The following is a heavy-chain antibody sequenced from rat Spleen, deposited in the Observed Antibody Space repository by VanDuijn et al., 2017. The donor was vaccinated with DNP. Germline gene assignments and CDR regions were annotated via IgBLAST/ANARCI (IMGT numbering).Heavy chain of an antibody. D-gene: IGHD1-12*02. CDR1: GFTFSDYY. J-gene: IGHJ4*01. Sequence: EVQLVESGGGLVQPGRSLKLSCAASGFTFSDYYMAWVRQAPTKGLEWVASISYDGIRTYYRDSVKGRFTISRDDARNTLYLQMNSLRSEDTATYYCARVGDLHDGGSGDALDAWGQGTSVTVSS. V-gene: IGHV5-22*01. CDR3: ARVGDLHDGGSGDALDA. CDR2: ISYDGIRT.